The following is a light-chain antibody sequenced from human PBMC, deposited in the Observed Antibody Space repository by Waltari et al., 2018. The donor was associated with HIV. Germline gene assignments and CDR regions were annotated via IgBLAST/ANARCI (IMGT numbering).Light chain of an antibody. Sequence: QSVLTQPPSVSGAPGQRVAISCTGSTSNIGAGYDVHWYQQLPGTAPKLLIYGNNTRPSAVPDRFSCSKSGTSASLAINGLQAEDEADYYCQSYDTSLSGSNVFGGGTKLTVL. CDR1: TSNIGAGYD. J-gene: IGLJ2*01. V-gene: IGLV1-40*01. CDR3: QSYDTSLSGSNV. CDR2: GNN.